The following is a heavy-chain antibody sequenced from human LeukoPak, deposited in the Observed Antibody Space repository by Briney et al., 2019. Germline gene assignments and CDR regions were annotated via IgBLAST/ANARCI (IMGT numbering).Heavy chain of an antibody. CDR2: IYYSGST. Sequence: SETLSLTCTVSGGSISSSSYYWGWIRQPPGKGLEWIGSIYYSGSTYYNPSLKSRVTISVDTSKNQFSLKLSSVTAADTAVYYCARDYVQIAAAGDGTGTDPWGQGTLVTVSS. CDR1: GGSISSSSYY. V-gene: IGHV4-39*07. J-gene: IGHJ5*02. CDR3: ARDYVQIAAAGDGTGTDP. D-gene: IGHD6-13*01.